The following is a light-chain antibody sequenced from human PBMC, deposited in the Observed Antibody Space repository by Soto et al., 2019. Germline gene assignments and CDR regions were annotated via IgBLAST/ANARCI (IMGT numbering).Light chain of an antibody. Sequence: QSVLTQPPSVSGAPGQTVTISCTGNSSNIGAGFDVHWYQQLPGTAPKLLIYGVSNRPTGVPDRFSGSKSGTSASLAITGVHGDDEADYYCQSYDSSLGGFVVFGGGTKLTVL. V-gene: IGLV1-40*01. CDR1: SSNIGAGFD. CDR3: QSYDSSLGGFVV. CDR2: GVS. J-gene: IGLJ2*01.